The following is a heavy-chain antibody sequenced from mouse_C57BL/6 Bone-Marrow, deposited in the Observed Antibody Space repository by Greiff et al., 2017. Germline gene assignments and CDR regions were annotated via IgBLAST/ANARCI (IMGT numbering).Heavy chain of an antibody. CDR2: ISSGGSYT. CDR1: GFTFSSYG. D-gene: IGHD2-14*01. V-gene: IGHV5-6*01. J-gene: IGHJ4*01. CDR3: AREVYAMDY. Sequence: EVKVVESGGDLVKPGGSLKLSCAASGFTFSSYGMSWVRQTPDKRLEWVATISSGGSYTYYPDSVKGRFTISRDNAKNTLYLQMSSLKSEDTAMYYSAREVYAMDYGGQGTSVTVSA.